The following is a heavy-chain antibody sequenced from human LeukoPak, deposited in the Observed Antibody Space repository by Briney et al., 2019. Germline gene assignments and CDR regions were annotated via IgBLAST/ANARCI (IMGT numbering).Heavy chain of an antibody. D-gene: IGHD3-22*01. CDR1: GGSISSSSYY. V-gene: IGHV4-39*01. Sequence: PSETLSLTCTVSGGSISSSSYYLGWIRQPPGNGLDWTGSIYYSGSTYYNPSLKSRVTISVDTSKNQFSLKLSSVTAADTAVYYCARLRLDPEYYDSSGYHFVYWGQGTLVTVSS. J-gene: IGHJ4*02. CDR2: IYYSGST. CDR3: ARLRLDPEYYDSSGYHFVY.